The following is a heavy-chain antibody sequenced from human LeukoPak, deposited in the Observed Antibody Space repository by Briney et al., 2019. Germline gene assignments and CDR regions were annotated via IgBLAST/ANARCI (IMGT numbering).Heavy chain of an antibody. CDR3: ARDYTGYFP. D-gene: IGHD3-9*01. J-gene: IGHJ5*02. CDR2: IKQDGSEK. V-gene: IGHV3-7*03. Sequence: PGGSLRLSCAASGFSFSSYWMSWVRQAPGEGLEWVANIKQDGSEKYYVDSVKGRFTISRDNAKNSLYLQMDSLRAEDTAVYYCARDYTGYFPWGQGTLVIVSS. CDR1: GFSFSSYW.